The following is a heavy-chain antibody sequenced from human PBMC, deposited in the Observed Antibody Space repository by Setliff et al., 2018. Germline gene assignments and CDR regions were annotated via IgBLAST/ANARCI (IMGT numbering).Heavy chain of an antibody. CDR3: ARTDYSDGRYSMDV. D-gene: IGHD6-19*01. CDR1: GDSISSSRYY. V-gene: IGHV4-39*01. Sequence: SETLSLTCTVSGDSISSSRYYWAWLRQPPGKGLEWMGNIYYSGTTYSTPSLTSRVTMSVDTSKNQFSLRLNSVTASDTAVYYCARTDYSDGRYSMDVWGKGTTVTVSS. J-gene: IGHJ6*03. CDR2: IYYSGTT.